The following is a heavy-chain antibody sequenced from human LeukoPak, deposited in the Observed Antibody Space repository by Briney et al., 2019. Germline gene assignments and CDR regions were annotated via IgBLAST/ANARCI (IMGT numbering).Heavy chain of an antibody. CDR1: GFTVSSNY. V-gene: IGHV3-23*01. CDR3: AKDGPSGSFFDY. Sequence: GGSLRLSCAASGFTVSSNYMSWVRQAPGKGLEWVSAISGSGGSTYYADSVKGRFTISRDNSKNTLYLQMNSLRAEDTAVYYCAKDGPSGSFFDYWGQGTLVTVSS. J-gene: IGHJ4*02. CDR2: ISGSGGST. D-gene: IGHD3-10*01.